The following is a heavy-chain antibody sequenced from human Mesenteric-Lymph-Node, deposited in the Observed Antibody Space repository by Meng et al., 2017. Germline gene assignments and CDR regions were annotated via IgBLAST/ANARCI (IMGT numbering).Heavy chain of an antibody. CDR3: AREGIITYYYYGMDV. CDR1: GFTFSSYW. V-gene: IGHV3-74*01. D-gene: IGHD1-14*01. CDR2: INSDGSST. J-gene: IGHJ6*02. Sequence: GGSLRLSCAASGFTFSSYWMHWVRQAPGKGLVWVSRINSDGSSTTYADSVKGRFTISRDNAKNSLYLQMNSLRVEDTAVYYCAREGIITYYYYGMDVWGQGTTVTVSS.